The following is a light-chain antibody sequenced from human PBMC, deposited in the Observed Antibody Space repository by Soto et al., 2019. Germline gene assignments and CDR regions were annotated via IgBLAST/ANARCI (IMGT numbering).Light chain of an antibody. V-gene: IGLV2-18*02. J-gene: IGLJ1*01. CDR1: SSDVGNYNR. CDR2: EVN. Sequence: QSMVTQPPTVSVSLGQSVAISCTGTSSDVGNYNRVSWYQQPPGTAPKLMIYEVNNRPSGVPDRFSGSKSGNTASLTISGLQAEDEADYYCCSYTTSSTYVFGTGTKVTVL. CDR3: CSYTTSSTYV.